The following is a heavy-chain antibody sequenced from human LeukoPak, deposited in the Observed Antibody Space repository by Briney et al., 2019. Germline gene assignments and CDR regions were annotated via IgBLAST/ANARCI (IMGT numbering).Heavy chain of an antibody. CDR3: ARRSPYDNNLVDY. CDR2: IYPADSDT. J-gene: IGHJ4*02. Sequence: GESLQISCKGSGYNFASYWIGWVRRMPGKGLEWMGIIYPADSDTRYSPSFRGQVTLSADKSISTAYLQWSSLKASDTAMYYCARRSPYDNNLVDYWGQGTLVTVSS. V-gene: IGHV5-51*01. CDR1: GYNFASYW. D-gene: IGHD3-22*01.